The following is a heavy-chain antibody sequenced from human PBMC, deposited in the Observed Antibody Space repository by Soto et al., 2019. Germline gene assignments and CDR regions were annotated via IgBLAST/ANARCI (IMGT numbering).Heavy chain of an antibody. CDR1: GGSISTGGYY. V-gene: IGHV4-31*03. J-gene: IGHJ5*02. CDR2: IYNSATT. Sequence: QVQLQESGPGLVKPSQTLSLTCTVSGGSISTGGYYWSWIRQHPGKGLEWIEYIYNSATTYYNPSLKRRVTKSVETSKNQLSLKLSSVTVADTAVYYCARDPAPWGQGALVTVSS. CDR3: ARDPAP.